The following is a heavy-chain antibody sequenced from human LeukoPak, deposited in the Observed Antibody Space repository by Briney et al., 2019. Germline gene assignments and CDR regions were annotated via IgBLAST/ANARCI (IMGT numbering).Heavy chain of an antibody. V-gene: IGHV4-34*01. CDR2: INHSGST. Sequence: SETLSLTCAVYGGSFSGYYWSWIRQPPGKGLEWIGEINHSGSTNYNPSLKSRVTISVDTSKNQFSLKLSSVTAADTAVYYCARGGGDTTQVVWGRKFWFDPWGQGTLVTVSS. J-gene: IGHJ5*02. CDR3: ARGGGDTTQVVWGRKFWFDP. D-gene: IGHD3-16*01. CDR1: GGSFSGYY.